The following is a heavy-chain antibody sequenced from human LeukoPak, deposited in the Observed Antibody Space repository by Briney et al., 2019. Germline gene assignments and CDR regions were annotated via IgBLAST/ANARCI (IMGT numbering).Heavy chain of an antibody. J-gene: IGHJ6*02. CDR2: IWYDGSNK. V-gene: IGHV3-33*01. CDR3: ARDSRFGTLDGMDV. CDR1: GFTFSSYG. D-gene: IGHD3-10*01. Sequence: PGRSLRLSCAASGFTFSSYGMHWVRQAPGKGLEWVAVIWYDGSNKYYADSVKGRFTISRDNSKNTLYLQMNSLRAEDTAVYYCARDSRFGTLDGMDVWGQGTTVTVSS.